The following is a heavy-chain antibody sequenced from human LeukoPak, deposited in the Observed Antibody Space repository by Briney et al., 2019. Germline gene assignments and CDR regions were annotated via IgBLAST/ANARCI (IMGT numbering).Heavy chain of an antibody. CDR1: GGSIRSSYYY. Sequence: SETLSLTCTVSGGSIRSSYYYWGWIRQPPGKGLEWIGSIYDSGSTNYNPSLKSRVTISVDTSKNQFSLKLSSVTAADTAVYYCATRPSYSSSWYYFDYWGQGTLVTVSS. J-gene: IGHJ4*02. V-gene: IGHV4-39*07. CDR3: ATRPSYSSSWYYFDY. D-gene: IGHD6-13*01. CDR2: IYDSGST.